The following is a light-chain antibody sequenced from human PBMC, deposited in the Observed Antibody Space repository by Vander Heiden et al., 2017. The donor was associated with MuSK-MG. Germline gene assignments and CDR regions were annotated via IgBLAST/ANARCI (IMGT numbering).Light chain of an antibody. CDR1: QSISSY. Sequence: DIQMTQSPSSLSASVGDRVTITCRASQSISSYLNWYQQKPGKAPKLLIYAASSLQSGVPSRFSGSGSGTDFTLTISSLQPEDFATYYCQQCDSTLITFGQGTLMXIK. CDR3: QQCDSTLIT. V-gene: IGKV1-39*01. CDR2: AAS. J-gene: IGKJ5*01.